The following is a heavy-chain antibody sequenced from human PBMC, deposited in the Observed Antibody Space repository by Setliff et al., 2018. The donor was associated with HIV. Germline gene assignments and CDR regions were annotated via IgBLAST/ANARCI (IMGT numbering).Heavy chain of an antibody. J-gene: IGHJ6*02. CDR2: INPNSGGT. D-gene: IGHD2-2*01. CDR3: ARDHCSSSGCYEYSYYSMDV. Sequence: ASVKVSCKASGYTFTGYYMHWVRQAPGQGLEWMGWINPNSGGTTYAQKFQGRVTMTRDTSISTAYMEVSRLRSDDTAVYYCARDHCSSSGCYEYSYYSMDVWGQGTTVTVSS. V-gene: IGHV1-2*02. CDR1: GYTFTGYY.